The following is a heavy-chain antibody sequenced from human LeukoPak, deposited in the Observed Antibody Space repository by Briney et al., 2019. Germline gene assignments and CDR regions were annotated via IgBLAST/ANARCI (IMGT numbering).Heavy chain of an antibody. V-gene: IGHV4-59*08. CDR2: IYYSGST. J-gene: IGHJ6*02. CDR3: ARSNPVAGLVSDYYFYAMDV. Sequence: PSGTLSLTCGVSGGSIDSTNYWSWIRQPPGKGLEWIGNIYYSGSTNYNPSLKSRVTISVGTSKKQFSLRLSSVTAADTALYYCARSNPVAGLVSDYYFYAMDVWGQGTTVTVSS. CDR1: GGSIDSTNY. D-gene: IGHD6-19*01.